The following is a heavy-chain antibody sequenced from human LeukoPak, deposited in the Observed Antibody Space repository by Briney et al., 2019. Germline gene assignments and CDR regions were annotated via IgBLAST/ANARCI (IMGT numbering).Heavy chain of an antibody. CDR2: ISSSSSYI. D-gene: IGHD5-18*01. V-gene: IGHV3-21*01. J-gene: IGHJ4*02. CDR3: ARAPAMAPFDY. Sequence: GGSLRLSCAASGFTFNSYSMNWVRQAPGKGLEWVSSISSSSSYIYYADSVKGRFTISRDNAKNSLYLQMNSLRAEDTAVYYCARAPAMAPFDYWGQGTLVTVSS. CDR1: GFTFNSYS.